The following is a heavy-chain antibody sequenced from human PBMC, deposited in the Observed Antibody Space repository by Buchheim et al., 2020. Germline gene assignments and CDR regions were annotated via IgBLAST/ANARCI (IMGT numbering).Heavy chain of an antibody. V-gene: IGHV3-33*01. CDR2: IWYDGSNK. J-gene: IGHJ6*02. D-gene: IGHD3-9*01. CDR3: ARPLRYYDIFGYGMDV. Sequence: QVQLVESGGGVVQPGRSLRLSCAASGFTFSSYGMHWVRQAPGKGLEWVAVIWYDGSNKYYADSVKGRFTFSRDNSKNTLYLQMNSLRAEDTAVYYCARPLRYYDIFGYGMDVWGQGTT. CDR1: GFTFSSYG.